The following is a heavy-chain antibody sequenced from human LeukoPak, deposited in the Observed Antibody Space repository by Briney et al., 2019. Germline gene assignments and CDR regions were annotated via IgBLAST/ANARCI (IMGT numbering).Heavy chain of an antibody. CDR1: GYTFTSYY. J-gene: IGHJ4*02. D-gene: IGHD2-2*01. Sequence: ASVKVSCKASGYTFTSYYMHWVRQAPGQGLEWMGWINPNSGGTNYAQKFQGRVTMTRDTSISTAYMELSRLRSDDTAVYYCARESEDCSSTSCYDYWGQGTLVTVSS. V-gene: IGHV1-2*02. CDR3: ARESEDCSSTSCYDY. CDR2: INPNSGGT.